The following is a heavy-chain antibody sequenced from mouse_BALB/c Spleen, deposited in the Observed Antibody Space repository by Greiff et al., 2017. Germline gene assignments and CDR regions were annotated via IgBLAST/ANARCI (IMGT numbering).Heavy chain of an antibody. CDR2: INSNGGST. J-gene: IGHJ1*01. Sequence: DVKLVESGGGLVQPGGSLKLSCAASGFTFSSYGMSWVRQTPDKRLELVATINSNGGSTYYPDSVKGRFTISRDNAKNTLYLQMSSLKSEDTAMYYCAREEGMPHWYFDVWGAGTTVTVSS. D-gene: IGHD6-1*01. CDR3: AREEGMPHWYFDV. V-gene: IGHV5-6-3*01. CDR1: GFTFSSYG.